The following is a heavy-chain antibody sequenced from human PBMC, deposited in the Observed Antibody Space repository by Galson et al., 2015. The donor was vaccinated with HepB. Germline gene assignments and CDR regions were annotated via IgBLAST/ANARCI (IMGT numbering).Heavy chain of an antibody. J-gene: IGHJ4*02. Sequence: SETLSLTCAVYGGSFSGYYWSWIHQPPGKGLEWIGEINHSGSTNYNPSLKSRVTISVDTSKNQFSLKLSSVTAADTAVYYCARAGVNCSSTSCFFDYWGQGTLVTVSS. D-gene: IGHD2-2*01. CDR2: INHSGST. CDR1: GGSFSGYY. CDR3: ARAGVNCSSTSCFFDY. V-gene: IGHV4-34*01.